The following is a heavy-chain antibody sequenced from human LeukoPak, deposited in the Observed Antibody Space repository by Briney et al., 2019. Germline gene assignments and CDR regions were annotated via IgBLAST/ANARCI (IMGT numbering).Heavy chain of an antibody. CDR2: ISYDASNK. V-gene: IGHV3-30*18. Sequence: GGSLRLSCAASGFTFNTYGMHWVRQAPGKGLEWVAVISYDASNKNYADPVKGRFTISRDYSKNTVYLQMDSLRAEDTAVYFCAKGVGGYTIGYYFDYWGQGTPVTVSS. D-gene: IGHD5-18*01. CDR1: GFTFNTYG. CDR3: AKGVGGYTIGYYFDY. J-gene: IGHJ4*02.